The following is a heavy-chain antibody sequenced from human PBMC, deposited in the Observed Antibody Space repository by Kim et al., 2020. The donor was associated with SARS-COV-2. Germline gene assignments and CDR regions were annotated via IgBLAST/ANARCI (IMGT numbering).Heavy chain of an antibody. J-gene: IGHJ4*02. CDR2: IYYSGST. D-gene: IGHD6-13*01. CDR3: ARTRTGYSSSWYEAVSGYYFDY. V-gene: IGHV4-59*01. CDR1: GGSISSYY. Sequence: SETLSLTCTVSGGSISSYYWSWIRQPPGKGLEWIGYIYYSGSTNYNPSLKSRVTISVDTSKNQFSLKLSSVTAADTAVYYCARTRTGYSSSWYEAVSGYYFDYWGQGTLVTVSS.